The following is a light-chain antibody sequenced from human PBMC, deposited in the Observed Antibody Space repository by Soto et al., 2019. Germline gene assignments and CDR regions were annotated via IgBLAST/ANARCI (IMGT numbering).Light chain of an antibody. CDR3: QQYYSYPALT. CDR2: AAS. J-gene: IGKJ4*01. V-gene: IGKV1-8*01. Sequence: AIRMTQSPSSLSASTGDRVTINCRASQGISSYLAWYQQKPGKAPKLLIYAASTLQSGVPSRFSGSGSGTDFTLTISCLQSEDFATYYCQQYYSYPALTFGGGTKVDIK. CDR1: QGISSY.